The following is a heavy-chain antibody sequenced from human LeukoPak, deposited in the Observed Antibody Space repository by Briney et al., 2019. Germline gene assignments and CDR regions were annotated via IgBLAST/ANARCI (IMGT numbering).Heavy chain of an antibody. CDR2: MNPNSGNT. CDR1: GYTFTSYD. CDR3: ARETIFGVVDYYYYYMDV. V-gene: IGHV1-8*01. J-gene: IGHJ6*03. Sequence: GASVTVSFTASGYTFTSYDINLVRQATGQGLEWMGWMNPNSGNTGYAQKFQGRVTMTRNTSISTAYMELSSLRSEDTAVYYCARETIFGVVDYYYYYMDVWGKGTTVTVSS. D-gene: IGHD3-3*01.